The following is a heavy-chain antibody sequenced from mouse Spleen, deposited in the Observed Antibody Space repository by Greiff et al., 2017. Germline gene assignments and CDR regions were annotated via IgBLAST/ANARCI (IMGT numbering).Heavy chain of an antibody. D-gene: IGHD2-1*01. CDR2: ISSGSSTI. CDR3: ARAIYYGNYDWYFDV. CDR1: GFTFSDYG. Sequence: EVMLVESGGGLVKPGGSLKLSCAASGFTFSDYGMHWVRQAPEKGLEWVAYISSGSSTIYYAATVKGRFTISRDNAKNTLFLQMTSLRSEDTAMYYCARAIYYGNYDWYFDVWGTGTTVTVSS. J-gene: IGHJ1*03. V-gene: IGHV5-17*01.